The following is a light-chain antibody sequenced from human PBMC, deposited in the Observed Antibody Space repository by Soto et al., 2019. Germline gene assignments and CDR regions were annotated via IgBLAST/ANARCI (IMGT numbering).Light chain of an antibody. Sequence: QSVLTQPASVSGSPGQSITISCTGTRSDVGGYNLVSWYQHHPRKAPKLVIYEVSERPSGVPDRFSGSKSGTSASLAISGLQAEDEADYHCQSYDVSLSGYVFGTATKLTVL. V-gene: IGLV2-23*02. J-gene: IGLJ1*01. CDR1: RSDVGGYNL. CDR3: QSYDVSLSGYV. CDR2: EVS.